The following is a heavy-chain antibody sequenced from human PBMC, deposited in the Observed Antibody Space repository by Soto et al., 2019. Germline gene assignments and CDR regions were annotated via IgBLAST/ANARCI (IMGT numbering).Heavy chain of an antibody. V-gene: IGHV6-1*01. CDR1: GDSVSSNSAA. Sequence: PSQTLSLTCAISGDSVSSNSAAWNWIRQSPSRGLEWLGRTYYRSKWYNDYAVSVKSRITINPDTSKNQFSLQLNSVTPEDTAVYYCAREARWLQLQYYYYSMDVWGQGTTVTVSS. D-gene: IGHD5-12*01. CDR2: TYYRSKWYN. J-gene: IGHJ6*02. CDR3: AREARWLQLQYYYYSMDV.